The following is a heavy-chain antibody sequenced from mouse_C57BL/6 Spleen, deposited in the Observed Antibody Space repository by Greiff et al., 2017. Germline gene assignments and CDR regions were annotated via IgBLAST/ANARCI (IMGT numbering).Heavy chain of an antibody. J-gene: IGHJ4*01. CDR2: ISDGGSYT. V-gene: IGHV5-4*01. D-gene: IGHD2-5*01. CDR1: GSPFVTFP. Sequence: EVQGVESGGGLVKPGGSRKPSCAPLGSPFVTFPMSWFGPTPEKRLEWVETISDGGSYTYYPDNVKGRFTISRDNAKNNLYLQMSHLKSEDTAMYYCARVSNPYYAMDYWGQGTSVTVSS. CDR3: ARVSNPYYAMDY.